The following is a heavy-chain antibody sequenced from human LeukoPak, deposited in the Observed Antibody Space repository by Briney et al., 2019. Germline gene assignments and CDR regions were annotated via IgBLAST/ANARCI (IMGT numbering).Heavy chain of an antibody. CDR2: IYHSGST. Sequence: SGTLSLTCGVSGGSISSSYWWSWVRQSPGKGLEWIGEIYHSGSTNYNPSLKSRVTISVDQSKNQFSLKLSSVTAADTAVYYCARGLRLYSGYDFLRYWGQGTLVTVSS. V-gene: IGHV4-4*02. J-gene: IGHJ4*02. D-gene: IGHD5-12*01. CDR3: ARGLRLYSGYDFLRY. CDR1: GGSISSSYW.